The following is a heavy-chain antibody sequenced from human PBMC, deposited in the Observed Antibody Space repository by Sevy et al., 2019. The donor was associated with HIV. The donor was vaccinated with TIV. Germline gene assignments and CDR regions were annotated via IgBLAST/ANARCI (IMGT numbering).Heavy chain of an antibody. D-gene: IGHD3-9*01. Sequence: GGSLRLSCVASGFIFSSYSFNWLRQAPGKGLEWVSYISSSGNAIYYTDSVKGRFTISRDNAKNSLYLQMNSLRDEDAAVYYCARDNDLLTGYQLRGLPYYFDLWGRGTLVTVSS. CDR3: ARDNDLLTGYQLRGLPYYFDL. J-gene: IGHJ4*02. CDR1: GFIFSSYS. CDR2: ISSSGNAI. V-gene: IGHV3-48*02.